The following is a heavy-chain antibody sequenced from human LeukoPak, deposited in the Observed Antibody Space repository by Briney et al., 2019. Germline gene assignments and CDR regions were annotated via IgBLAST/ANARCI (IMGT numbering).Heavy chain of an antibody. V-gene: IGHV3-23*01. Sequence: GGSLRLSCTASGFTFSSYTMSWVRQAPGKGLKWVSTITTGGPNTYYADSVKGRFAVSRDDSKNTLYLQMNSLRAEDTAVYYCAKDGGLWVSAHWGDSWGRGTLVTVSS. J-gene: IGHJ4*02. D-gene: IGHD7-27*01. CDR2: ITTGGPNT. CDR1: GFTFSSYT. CDR3: AKDGGLWVSAHWGDS.